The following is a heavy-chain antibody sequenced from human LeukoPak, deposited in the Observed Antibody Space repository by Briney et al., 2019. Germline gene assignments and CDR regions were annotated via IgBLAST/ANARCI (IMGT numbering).Heavy chain of an antibody. CDR2: IKQDGSEK. D-gene: IGHD2-15*01. Sequence: GGSLRLSCAASGFTFSSYSMNWVRQAPGKGLEWVANIKQDGSEKYYVDSVKGRFTISRDNPKNSLYLQMNSLRAEDTAVYYCASDIVVALWGQGTLVTVSS. CDR1: GFTFSSYS. V-gene: IGHV3-7*03. J-gene: IGHJ4*02. CDR3: ASDIVVAL.